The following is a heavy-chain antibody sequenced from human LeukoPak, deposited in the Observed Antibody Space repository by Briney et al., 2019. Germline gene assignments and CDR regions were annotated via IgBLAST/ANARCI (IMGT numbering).Heavy chain of an antibody. J-gene: IGHJ4*02. V-gene: IGHV4-59*01. D-gene: IGHD2-15*01. Sequence: SETLSLTCTVSGDSISNYYWSWIRQSPGKGLEWIGYIYYSGSTNYNPSLKSRVTISVDTSKNQFSLKLSSVTAADTAVYYCARESCSGGSCFQFDFWGQGTLVTVSS. CDR1: GDSISNYY. CDR3: ARESCSGGSCFQFDF. CDR2: IYYSGST.